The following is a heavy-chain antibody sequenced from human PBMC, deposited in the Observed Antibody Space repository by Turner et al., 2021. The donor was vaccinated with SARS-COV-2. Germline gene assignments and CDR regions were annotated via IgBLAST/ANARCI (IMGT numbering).Heavy chain of an antibody. D-gene: IGHD3-3*01. Sequence: QLQLQESGPGLVKPSETLAPTCTVSGGSISSSRYYWGWIRQPPGKGLEWIGSIYYSGSTNYNPSLKSRVTISVDTSKNQFSLKLSSVTAADTAVYYCARLDYDFWSGYPDRGYFDLWGRGTLVTVSS. CDR3: ARLDYDFWSGYPDRGYFDL. CDR1: GGSISSSRYY. V-gene: IGHV4-39*01. CDR2: IYYSGST. J-gene: IGHJ2*01.